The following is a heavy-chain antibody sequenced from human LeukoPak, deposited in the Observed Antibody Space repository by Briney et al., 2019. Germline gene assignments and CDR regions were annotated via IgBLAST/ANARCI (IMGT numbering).Heavy chain of an antibody. CDR3: AKEGSEDAFDI. D-gene: IGHD2-15*01. J-gene: IGHJ3*02. CDR1: GFTFSSSG. CDR2: ITGSGGNT. V-gene: IGHV3-23*01. Sequence: GGTLRLSCAASGFTFSSSGMSWVRQAPGRGLEWVSGITGSGGNTYYADSVKGRFTISRDNSKNTLYLQMNSLRAEDTAVYYCAKEGSEDAFDIWGQGTMVTVSS.